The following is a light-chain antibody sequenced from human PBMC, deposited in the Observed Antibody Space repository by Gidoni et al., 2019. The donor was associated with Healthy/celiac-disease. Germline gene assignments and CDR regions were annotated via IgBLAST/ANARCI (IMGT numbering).Light chain of an antibody. V-gene: IGKV3-11*01. J-gene: IGKJ5*01. CDR1: QSVSSY. CDR3: QQRSNWPIT. Sequence: EIVSTQSPATLPLSPGERATLSCRASQSVSSYLAWYQQKPGQAPRLLIYDASNRATGIPARFSGSGSGTDFTLTISSLEPEDFAVYYCQQRSNWPITFGQGTRLEIK. CDR2: DAS.